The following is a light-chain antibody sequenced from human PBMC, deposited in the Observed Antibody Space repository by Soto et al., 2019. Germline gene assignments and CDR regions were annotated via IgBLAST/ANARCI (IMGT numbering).Light chain of an antibody. CDR1: QSVSSN. CDR3: QQYNSWPPYT. CDR2: GAS. V-gene: IGKV3-15*01. J-gene: IGKJ2*01. Sequence: EIVLTQSPATLSVSPGESATLSCRASQSVSSNLAWYKQKPGQAPRLLIYGASTRATRFPARFSGSGSGTEFTLTISSLQSEDFAVYYCQQYNSWPPYTFGQGTEVDI.